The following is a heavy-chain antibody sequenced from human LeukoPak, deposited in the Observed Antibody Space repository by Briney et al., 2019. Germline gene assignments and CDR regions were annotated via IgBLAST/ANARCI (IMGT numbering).Heavy chain of an antibody. CDR1: GGSISSYY. CDR2: IYYSGST. J-gene: IGHJ4*02. V-gene: IGHV4-59*01. Sequence: SETLSLTCTVSGGSISSYYWSWIRQPPGKGLEWIGYIYYSGSTNYNPSLKSRVTISVDTSKNQFSLKLSSVTAEDTAVYYCATYEDRSGSSWEFDYWGQGTLVTVSS. CDR3: ATYEDRSGSSWEFDY. D-gene: IGHD6-13*01.